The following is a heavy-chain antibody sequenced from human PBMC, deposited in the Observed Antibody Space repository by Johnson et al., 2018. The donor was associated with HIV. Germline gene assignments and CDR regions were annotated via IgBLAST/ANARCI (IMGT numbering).Heavy chain of an antibody. J-gene: IGHJ3*02. CDR2: ISWNSGSI. CDR1: GFTFDDYA. CDR3: AKDPYYYDSSGYRGNAFDI. Sequence: VQLVESGGVVVQPGGSLRLSCAASGFTFDDYAMHWVRQAPGKGLEWVSLISWNSGSIGYADSVKGRFTISRDNSKNTLYLQMNSLRAEDTAVYYCAKDPYYYDSSGYRGNAFDIWGQGTMVTVSS. V-gene: IGHV3-43D*04. D-gene: IGHD3-22*01.